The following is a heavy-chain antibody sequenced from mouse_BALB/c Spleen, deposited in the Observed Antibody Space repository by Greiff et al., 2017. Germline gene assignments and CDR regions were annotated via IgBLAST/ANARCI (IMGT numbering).Heavy chain of an antibody. CDR1: GFTFSSYA. V-gene: IGHV5-9-4*01. CDR2: ISSGGSYT. CDR3: AINWDWFAY. D-gene: IGHD4-1*01. J-gene: IGHJ3*01. Sequence: DVQLQESGGGLVKPGGSLKLSCAASGFTFSSYAMSWVRQSPEKRLEWVAEISSGGSYTYYPDTVTGRFTISRDNAKNTLYLKMSSLRSEDTAMYYCAINWDWFAYWGQGTLVTVSA.